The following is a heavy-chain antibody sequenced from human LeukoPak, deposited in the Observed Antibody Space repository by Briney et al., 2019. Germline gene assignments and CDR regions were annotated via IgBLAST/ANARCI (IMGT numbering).Heavy chain of an antibody. CDR2: IYYGGSNK. J-gene: IGHJ6*04. Sequence: SGGPLRLSCAASGFTFSSYVMHWLPQAPGKGLEWLAVIYYGGSNKYYASLVKGRFTTARDNSKKTLYLQMNSLRAEDAAVYYCARDEEPFDCRGKGTTVIVSS. CDR1: GFTFSSYV. D-gene: IGHD2-21*02. CDR3: ARDEEPFDC. V-gene: IGHV3-33*08.